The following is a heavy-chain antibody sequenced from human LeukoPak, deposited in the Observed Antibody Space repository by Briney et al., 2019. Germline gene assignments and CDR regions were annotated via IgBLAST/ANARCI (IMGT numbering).Heavy chain of an antibody. CDR1: GYTFTGYY. Sequence: ASVKVSCKASGYTFTGYYMHWVRQAPGQGLEWMGWINPNSGGTNYAQKFQGRVTMTRDTSISTAYMELSRLRSDDTAVYYCARTSVALREWLSFDYWGQGTLVTVSS. CDR3: ARTSVALREWLSFDY. V-gene: IGHV1-2*02. J-gene: IGHJ4*02. D-gene: IGHD3-3*01. CDR2: INPNSGGT.